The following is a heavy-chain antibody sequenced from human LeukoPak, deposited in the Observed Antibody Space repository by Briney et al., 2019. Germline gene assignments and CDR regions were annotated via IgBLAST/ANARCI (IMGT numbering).Heavy chain of an antibody. CDR2: ISSSSSYI. CDR1: GFTFSSYS. Sequence: PGGSLRLSCAASGFTFSSYSMNWVRQAPGKGLEWVSSISSSSSYIYYADSVKGRFTISRDNSKNTLYLQMNSLRAEDTAVYYCAKDPAARPEGYWGQGTLVTVSS. J-gene: IGHJ4*02. D-gene: IGHD6-6*01. CDR3: AKDPAARPEGY. V-gene: IGHV3-21*04.